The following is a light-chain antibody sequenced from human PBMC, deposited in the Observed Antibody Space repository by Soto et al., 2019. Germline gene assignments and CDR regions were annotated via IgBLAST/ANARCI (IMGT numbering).Light chain of an antibody. CDR3: AAWDVSLNDVV. Sequence: QSVLTQPPSASGTPGQRVTISCSGSSSNIGSNAVYWYQQLPGTAPTLLIYSNNQRPSGVPDRFSGPKSGTSASLAISGLQSEDEADYYCAAWDVSLNDVVFGGGTKVTVL. J-gene: IGLJ2*01. CDR2: SNN. CDR1: SSNIGSNA. V-gene: IGLV1-44*01.